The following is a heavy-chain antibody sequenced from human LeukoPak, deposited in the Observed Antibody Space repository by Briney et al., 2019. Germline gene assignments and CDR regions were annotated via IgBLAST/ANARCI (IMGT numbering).Heavy chain of an antibody. J-gene: IGHJ4*02. V-gene: IGHV4-39*07. CDR1: GASINSDTYC. CDR3: ARYQTGTMFAV. CDR2: HSHSGSA. Sequence: MSSETLSLTCTVSGASINSDTYCWGWIRQPPGRGLEWIGTHSHSGSAYYNPSLRSRITMSLDTSENQLSLKLYSVTAADTAIYYCARYQTGTMFAVWGQGTLVTISS. D-gene: IGHD1/OR15-1a*01.